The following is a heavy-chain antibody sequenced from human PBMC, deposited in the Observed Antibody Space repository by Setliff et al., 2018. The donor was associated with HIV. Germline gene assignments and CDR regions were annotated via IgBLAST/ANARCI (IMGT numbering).Heavy chain of an antibody. V-gene: IGHV3-74*01. CDR2: INGDGSTI. Sequence: GGSLRLSCAASGFTFSGDWMHWVRQPPGKGLVWVSHINGDGSTINYEDSVKGRFTISRDDSKNTVYLQMNSLRAEDTAVYYCAKTSGWTTIDYWGQGTLVTVSS. J-gene: IGHJ4*02. CDR1: GFTFSGDW. CDR3: AKTSGWTTIDY. D-gene: IGHD6-19*01.